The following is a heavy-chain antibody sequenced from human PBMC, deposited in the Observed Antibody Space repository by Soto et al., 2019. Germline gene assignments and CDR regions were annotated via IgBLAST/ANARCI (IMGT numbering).Heavy chain of an antibody. D-gene: IGHD3-3*01. Sequence: GESLKISCRGSGYSFSSYWIGWVRQKPGKGLEWMGIVYPGDSDTRYSPSFQGQVFISADKSIRTAYLQWSSLKASDTAIYYCARVDWNGGYYYHGMDVWGQGATVTVSS. V-gene: IGHV5-51*01. CDR1: GYSFSSYW. J-gene: IGHJ6*02. CDR3: ARVDWNGGYYYHGMDV. CDR2: VYPGDSDT.